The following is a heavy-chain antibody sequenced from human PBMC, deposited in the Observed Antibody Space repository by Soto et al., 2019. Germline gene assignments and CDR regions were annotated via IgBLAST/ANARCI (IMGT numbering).Heavy chain of an antibody. V-gene: IGHV1-8*01. CDR1: GYTFTSYD. J-gene: IGHJ3*02. Sequence: ASVKVSCKASGYTFTSYDINWVRQATGQGLEWMGWMNPNSGNSGYAQKFQGRVTMTRNTSISTAYMELSSLRSEDTAVYYCARYCSSNSCYTDAFDIWGQGTMVTVSS. D-gene: IGHD2-2*02. CDR2: MNPNSGNS. CDR3: ARYCSSNSCYTDAFDI.